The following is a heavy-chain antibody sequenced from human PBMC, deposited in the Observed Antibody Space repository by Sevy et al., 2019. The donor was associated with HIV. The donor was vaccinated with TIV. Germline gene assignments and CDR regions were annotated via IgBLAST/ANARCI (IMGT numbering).Heavy chain of an antibody. CDR2: ISGSSSAI. J-gene: IGHJ4*02. V-gene: IGHV3-11*01. CDR3: VGRPYSSAYSWSYHFDY. Sequence: GGSLRLSCAASGFTFSDYYMSWIRQAPGKELEWISYISGSSSAIVYADSVKGRFAISRNNAKNSLYLHMDNLRAEDTAVYFCVGRPYSSAYSWSYHFDYWGQGTLVTVSS. CDR1: GFTFSDYY. D-gene: IGHD3-16*01.